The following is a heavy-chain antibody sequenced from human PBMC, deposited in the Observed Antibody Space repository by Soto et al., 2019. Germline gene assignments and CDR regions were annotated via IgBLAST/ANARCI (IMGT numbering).Heavy chain of an antibody. Sequence: SVKVSCKASGFTFTSSAVQWVRQARGQRLEWIGWIVVGSGNTNYAQKFQERVTITRDMSTSTAYMELSSLRSEDTAVYYCAAEIAAAGTPNWFDPWGQGTLVTVSS. CDR3: AAEIAAAGTPNWFDP. CDR1: GFTFTSSA. D-gene: IGHD6-13*01. J-gene: IGHJ5*02. CDR2: IVVGSGNT. V-gene: IGHV1-58*01.